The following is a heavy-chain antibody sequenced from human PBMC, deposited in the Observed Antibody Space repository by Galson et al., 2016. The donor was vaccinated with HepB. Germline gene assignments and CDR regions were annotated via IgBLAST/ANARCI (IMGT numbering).Heavy chain of an antibody. D-gene: IGHD6-13*01. V-gene: IGHV4-31*03. J-gene: IGHJ2*01. CDR1: GGSISSGDYY. CDR2: IYYSGST. CDR3: ARLFEQQLEWEDYWYFDL. Sequence: TLSLTCTVSGGSISSGDYYWSWIRQHPGKGLEWIGYIYYSGSTYYNPSLKSRVGISVDTSKNQFSLKVSSVTAADTAIYYCARLFEQQLEWEDYWYFDLWGRGTLVTVSS.